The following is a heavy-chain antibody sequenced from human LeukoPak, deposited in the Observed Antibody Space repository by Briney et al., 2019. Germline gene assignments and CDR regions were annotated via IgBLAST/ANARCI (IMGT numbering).Heavy chain of an antibody. V-gene: IGHV3-30-3*01. CDR3: ARDSIAVAAGFDY. CDR1: GFTFNNYP. D-gene: IGHD6-19*01. Sequence: PGRSLRLSCAASGFTFNNYPMHWVRQAPGKGLEWVAVISYDGSNKYYADSVKGRFTISRNNSKNTLYLQMNCLRAEDTALYHCARDSIAVAAGFDYWGQGTLVTVSS. CDR2: ISYDGSNK. J-gene: IGHJ4*02.